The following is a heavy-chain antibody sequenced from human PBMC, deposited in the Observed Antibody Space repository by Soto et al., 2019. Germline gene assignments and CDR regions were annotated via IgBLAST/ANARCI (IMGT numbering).Heavy chain of an antibody. J-gene: IGHJ6*02. D-gene: IGHD3-22*01. CDR3: VIDRDSNSWPSRDV. Sequence: ASVKVSCKTSGYTFTRNGISWVRQAPGQGLEWMGWISPKSGSIKYAQKFQGRVIMTTDTSTSTAYMEVRSLRSDDTAVYYCVIDRDSNSWPSRDVWGPGTTVTVSS. CDR2: ISPKSGSI. V-gene: IGHV1-18*01. CDR1: GYTFTRNG.